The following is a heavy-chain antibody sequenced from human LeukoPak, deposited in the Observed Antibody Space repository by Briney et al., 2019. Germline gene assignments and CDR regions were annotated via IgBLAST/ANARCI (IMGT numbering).Heavy chain of an antibody. CDR2: ISGNGRTT. CDR3: AKEGYSSSRNADLDY. V-gene: IGHV3-23*01. J-gene: IGHJ4*02. D-gene: IGHD6-13*01. CDR1: GFTFSSYA. Sequence: GGSLRLSCAASGFTFSSYAMSWVRQAPGKGLEWVSAISGNGRTTYYAESVKGRFTISRDNSKNTLYLQMNSLRAEDTAVYYCAKEGYSSSRNADLDYWGQGTLVTVSS.